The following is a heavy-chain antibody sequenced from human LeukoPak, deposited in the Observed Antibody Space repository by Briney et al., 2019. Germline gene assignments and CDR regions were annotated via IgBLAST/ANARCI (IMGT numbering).Heavy chain of an antibody. CDR2: IRYDGSNK. CDR1: GFTFSSYG. D-gene: IGHD4-23*01. CDR3: RGLRWDYGGDFDY. J-gene: IGHJ4*02. Sequence: GGPLRLSCAASGFTFSSYGMHWVRQAPGKGLEWVAFIRYDGSNKYYADSVKGRFTISRDNSKNTLYLQMNSLRAEDTAVYYCRGLRWDYGGDFDYWGQGTLVTVSS. V-gene: IGHV3-30*02.